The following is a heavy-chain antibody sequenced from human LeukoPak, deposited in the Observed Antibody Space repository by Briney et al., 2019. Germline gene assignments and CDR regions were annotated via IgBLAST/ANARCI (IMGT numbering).Heavy chain of an antibody. CDR1: GGTFSSYA. V-gene: IGHV1-69*13. CDR3: ARVGGYYGDYVGYFDY. CDR2: IIPIFGTA. Sequence: SVKVSCKASGGTFSSYAISWVRQAPGQGLEWMGGIIPIFGTANYAQKFQGRVTITADESTSTAYMELSSLRSEDTAVYYCARVGGYYGDYVGYFDYWGQGTLVTVSS. D-gene: IGHD4-17*01. J-gene: IGHJ4*02.